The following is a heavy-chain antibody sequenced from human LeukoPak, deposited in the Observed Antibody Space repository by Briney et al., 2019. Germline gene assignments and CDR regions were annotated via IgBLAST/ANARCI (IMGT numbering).Heavy chain of an antibody. CDR3: ARLNNPNWFDH. J-gene: IGHJ5*02. CDR2: VFPSGNT. D-gene: IGHD1-14*01. CDR1: GVSISSDY. Sequence: PSETLSLTCTVSGVSISSDYWSWIRQPAGKGLEWIGRVFPSGNTNYNPSLKSRVTMSVDTSKNQFSLKLTSVTAADTAVYYCARLNNPNWFDHWGQGTLVTVSS. V-gene: IGHV4-4*07.